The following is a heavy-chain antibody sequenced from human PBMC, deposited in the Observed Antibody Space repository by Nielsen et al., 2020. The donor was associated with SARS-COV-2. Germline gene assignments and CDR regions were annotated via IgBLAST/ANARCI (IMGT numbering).Heavy chain of an antibody. CDR1: GLTFSDYW. D-gene: IGHD3-10*01. CDR2: IHQDGGET. Sequence: GGSLRLSCAASGLTFSDYWMSWVRQAPGKGLEWVANIHQDGGETRYADSVKGRFTISRDNAKNSLYLQMNSLRAEDTAMYYCARNFYGSGSYPFDPWGQGTLVTVSS. CDR3: ARNFYGSGSYPFDP. V-gene: IGHV3-7*03. J-gene: IGHJ5*02.